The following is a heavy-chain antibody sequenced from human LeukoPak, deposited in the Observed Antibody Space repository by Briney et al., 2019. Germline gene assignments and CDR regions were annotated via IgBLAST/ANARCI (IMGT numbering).Heavy chain of an antibody. CDR1: GGTFSSYA. D-gene: IGHD3-10*01. CDR3: ARSYYYGSDPISN. J-gene: IGHJ4*02. CDR2: IIPIFGTA. Sequence: ASVKVSCKASGGTFSSYAISWVRQAPGQGLEWMGGIIPIFGTANYAQKFQGRVTITADKSTSTAYMELSSLRSEDTAVYYCARSYYYGSDPISNWGQGTLVTVSS. V-gene: IGHV1-69*06.